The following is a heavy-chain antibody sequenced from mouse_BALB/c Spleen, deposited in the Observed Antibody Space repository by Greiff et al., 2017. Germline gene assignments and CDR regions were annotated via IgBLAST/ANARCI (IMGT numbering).Heavy chain of an antibody. D-gene: IGHD2-4*01. CDR3: ASGDDYEDVYYAMDY. CDR1: GYTFTDYY. J-gene: IGHJ4*01. Sequence: QVQLKQSGAELARPGASVKLSCKASGYTFTDYYLNWVKQRTGQGLEWIGEVYPGGGKTYYNEKVKGTATLTADKSTSTDYMQLSSLTSEDSAVYYCASGDDYEDVYYAMDYWGQGTSVTVSS. V-gene: IGHV1-77*01. CDR2: VYPGGGKT.